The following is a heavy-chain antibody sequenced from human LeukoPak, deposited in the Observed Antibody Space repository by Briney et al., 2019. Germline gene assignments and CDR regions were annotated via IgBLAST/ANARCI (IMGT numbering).Heavy chain of an antibody. V-gene: IGHV3-23*01. Sequence: PGWAVPLTCPCSGCTFRNYPVHGLGQAPGRGLEGASAISARCGTSYYPDSVRGRFGLSRDNYKNTLYLQMNSLRAEDTAVYYCAKDRNGWPTNFDSWGQGTLVTVSA. CDR2: ISARCGTS. CDR1: GCTFRNYP. CDR3: AKDRNGWPTNFDS. D-gene: IGHD6-19*01. J-gene: IGHJ4*02.